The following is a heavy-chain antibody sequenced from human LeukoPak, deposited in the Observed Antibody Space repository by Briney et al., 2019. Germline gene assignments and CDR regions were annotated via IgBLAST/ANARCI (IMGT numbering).Heavy chain of an antibody. D-gene: IGHD2-21*02. CDR2: IYPGDSDT. J-gene: IGHJ3*02. CDR1: GYSFTSYW. V-gene: IGHV5-51*01. Sequence: GESLKISCKGSGYSFTSYWIGWVRQMPGKGLEWMGIIYPGDSDTRYSPSFQGQVTISADKSVSTAYLQWSSLKASDTAMYYCARRDCGGDCKEPHAFDIWGQGTMVTVSS. CDR3: ARRDCGGDCKEPHAFDI.